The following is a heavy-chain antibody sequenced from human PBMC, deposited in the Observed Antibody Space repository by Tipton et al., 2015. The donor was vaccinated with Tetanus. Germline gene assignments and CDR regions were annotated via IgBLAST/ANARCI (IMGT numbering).Heavy chain of an antibody. D-gene: IGHD5-12*01. CDR2: VYHSGAT. CDR3: ARANNDYPKKGPFDY. Sequence: PGLVKPSETLSLTCTVSGSSISRSSHYWTWIRQPPGKEPEWVGYVYHSGATNYHPSLKSRLAISADTSKNQFSLNLRSVITADTAVYYCARANNDYPKKGPFDYWGQGILVTVSS. J-gene: IGHJ4*02. CDR1: GSSISRSSHY. V-gene: IGHV4-61*01.